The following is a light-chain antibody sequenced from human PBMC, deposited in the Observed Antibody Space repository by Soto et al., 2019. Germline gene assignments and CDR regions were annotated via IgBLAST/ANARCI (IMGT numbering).Light chain of an antibody. CDR3: GTWDSSLSTSV. CDR2: DNN. Sequence: QSVLTQPPSVSAAPGQKVTISCSGSSSNIGNNYVSWYQQLPGTAPKLLIYDNNKRPSGIPDRFSGSKSGTSATLGITGLQSGDEAHYYCGTWDSSLSTSVFGTGTKLTVL. J-gene: IGLJ1*01. V-gene: IGLV1-51*01. CDR1: SSNIGNNY.